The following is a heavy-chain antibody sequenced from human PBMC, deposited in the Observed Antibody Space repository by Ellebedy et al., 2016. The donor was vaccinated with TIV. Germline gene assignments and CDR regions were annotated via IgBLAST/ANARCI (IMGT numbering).Heavy chain of an antibody. J-gene: IGHJ4*02. CDR1: GLTFSSYW. D-gene: IGHD3-10*01. CDR3: ARVRSISGWLGHLDH. CDR2: IKQDGSET. Sequence: GGSLRLXXEVSGLTFSSYWMSWVRQAPGKGLEWVANIKQDGSETYYVDSVKGRFTISRDNAKTSVYLQMRNLKVEDTALYYCARVRSISGWLGHLDHWGQGTLVTVSS. V-gene: IGHV3-7*01.